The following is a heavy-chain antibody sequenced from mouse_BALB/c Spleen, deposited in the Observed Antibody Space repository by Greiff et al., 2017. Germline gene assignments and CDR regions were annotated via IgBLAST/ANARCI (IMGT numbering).Heavy chain of an antibody. V-gene: IGHV5-6-5*01. CDR2: ISSGGST. Sequence: EVKLVESGGGLVKPGGSLKLSCAASGFTFSSYAMSWVRQTPEKRLEWVASISSGGSTYYPDSVKGRFTISRDNARNILYLQMSSLRSEDTAMYYCARGRGLLYYFDYWGQGTTLTVSS. D-gene: IGHD1-1*01. CDR3: ARGRGLLYYFDY. CDR1: GFTFSSYA. J-gene: IGHJ2*01.